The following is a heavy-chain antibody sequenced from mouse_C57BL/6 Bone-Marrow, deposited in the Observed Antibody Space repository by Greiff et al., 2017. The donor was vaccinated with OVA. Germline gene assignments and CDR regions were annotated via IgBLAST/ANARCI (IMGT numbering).Heavy chain of an antibody. D-gene: IGHD2-1*01. CDR2: INPNNGGT. Sequence: EVQLQQSGPELVKPGASVKISCKASGYTFTDYYMNWVKQSHGKSLEWIGDINPNNGGTSYNQKFKGKATLTVDKSSSTAYMELRSLTSEDSAVYYCARMGGNYPYYYAMDYWGQGTSVTVSS. J-gene: IGHJ4*01. V-gene: IGHV1-26*01. CDR3: ARMGGNYPYYYAMDY. CDR1: GYTFTDYY.